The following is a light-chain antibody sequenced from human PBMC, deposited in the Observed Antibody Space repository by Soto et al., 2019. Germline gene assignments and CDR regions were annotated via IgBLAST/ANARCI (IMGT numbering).Light chain of an antibody. CDR3: QKYNSYS. Sequence: DIQMTQSPSTLSPSAGDRVTLTCRASQTISSWLAWYQQKPGKAPKLLIYTESTLNSGVPSRFSGSGSGTEFTLTISGLQPDDFATYYCQKYNSYSFGQGTKVDIK. CDR2: TES. J-gene: IGKJ1*01. CDR1: QTISSW. V-gene: IGKV1-5*03.